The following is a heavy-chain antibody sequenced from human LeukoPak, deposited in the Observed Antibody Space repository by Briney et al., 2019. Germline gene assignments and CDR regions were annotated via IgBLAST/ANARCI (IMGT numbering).Heavy chain of an antibody. CDR2: FKSNPDGGTT. Sequence: PGGSLRLSSTASGFTFSNAWMSWVRQAPGKGLEWVGRFKSNPDGGTTDYAAPVKGRFTISRDDSKTTLYLQMNSLKTEDTAVYYCTTTANWGQGTLVTVSS. CDR1: GFTFSNAW. CDR3: TTTAN. V-gene: IGHV3-15*01. J-gene: IGHJ4*02.